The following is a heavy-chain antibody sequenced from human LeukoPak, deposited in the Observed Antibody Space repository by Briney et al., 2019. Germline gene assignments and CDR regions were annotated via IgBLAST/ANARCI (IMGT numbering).Heavy chain of an antibody. V-gene: IGHV4-34*01. CDR1: GGSLSGYY. J-gene: IGHJ6*03. CDR2: TSQSGNT. Sequence: SETLSLTCAVYGGSLSGYYWSWVRQPPGEGLEWIGETSQSGNTNYDPSLKSRVTISVDTSKNQFSLKLSSVTAADTAVYICARTNPQLWYGGYYYYMDVWGRGTTVTVSS. CDR3: ARTNPQLWYGGYYYYMDV. D-gene: IGHD3-10*01.